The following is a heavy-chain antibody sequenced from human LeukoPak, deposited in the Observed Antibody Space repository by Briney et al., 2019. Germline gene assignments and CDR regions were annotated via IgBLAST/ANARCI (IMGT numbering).Heavy chain of an antibody. V-gene: IGHV4-59*01. D-gene: IGHD3-10*01. J-gene: IGHJ4*02. CDR1: DGSISRDY. CDR3: AGDYYGSGNYYKH. CDR2: IHYSGST. Sequence: SETLSLTCTVSDGSISRDYWSWIRQSPGKGLEWIGFIHYSGSTNYNPSLKSRVTISIDTSENQFSLKLSSVTAADTAVYYCAGDYYGSGNYYKHWGQGTLVTVSS.